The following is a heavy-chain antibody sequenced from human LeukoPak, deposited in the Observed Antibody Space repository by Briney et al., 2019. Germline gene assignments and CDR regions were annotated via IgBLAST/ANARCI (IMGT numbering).Heavy chain of an antibody. CDR1: GFTFSNYV. J-gene: IGHJ4*02. Sequence: PGGSLRLSCAASGFTFSNYVMSWVRRAPGKGLEWVAVISYDGSNKYYADSVKGRFTISRDNSKNTLYLQMNSLRAEDTAVYYCAKEYSGSYSPLDYWGQGTLVTVSS. CDR2: ISYDGSNK. D-gene: IGHD1-26*01. CDR3: AKEYSGSYSPLDY. V-gene: IGHV3-30*18.